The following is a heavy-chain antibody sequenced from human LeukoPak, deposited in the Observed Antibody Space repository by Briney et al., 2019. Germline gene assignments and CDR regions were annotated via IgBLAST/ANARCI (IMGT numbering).Heavy chain of an antibody. CDR3: ATEGCSSTSCYRYYYYGMDV. CDR2: FDPEDGET. CDR1: GYTLTELS. V-gene: IGHV1-24*01. Sequence: ASVKVSCKVSGYTLTELSMHWVRQAPGKGLEWMGGFDPEDGETIYAQKFQGRATMTEDTSTDTAYMELSGLRSEDTAVYYCATEGCSSTSCYRYYYYGMDVWGQGTTVTVSS. J-gene: IGHJ6*02. D-gene: IGHD2-2*01.